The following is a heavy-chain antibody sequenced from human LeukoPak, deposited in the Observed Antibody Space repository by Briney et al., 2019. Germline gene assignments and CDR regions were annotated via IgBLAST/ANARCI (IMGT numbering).Heavy chain of an antibody. Sequence: SETLSLTCSVSGGSISTNNFWGWIRQPPGMGLEWIGTIHYGGTTYYNPSLKSRLTISMDAYKNQFTLRLRSVSAADTAVYHCARYEDEDCYNAKTLDYWGQGTLATVSS. CDR1: GGSISTNNF. CDR2: IHYGGTT. CDR3: ARYEDEDCYNAKTLDY. V-gene: IGHV4-39*01. D-gene: IGHD5-24*01. J-gene: IGHJ4*02.